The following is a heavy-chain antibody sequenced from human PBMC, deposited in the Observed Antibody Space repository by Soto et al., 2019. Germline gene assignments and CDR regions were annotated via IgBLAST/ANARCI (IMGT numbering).Heavy chain of an antibody. J-gene: IGHJ4*02. V-gene: IGHV3-49*03. CDR3: TRDSIGDSSGSNDY. CDR1: GFTFGDYA. D-gene: IGHD3-22*01. Sequence: PGGSLRLSCTASGFTFGDYAMSWFRQAPGKGLEWVGFIGSKAYGGTAEYAASVKGRFTSSRDESKSIAYLQMNSLKTEDTAVYYCTRDSIGDSSGSNDYWGQGTLVTVSS. CDR2: IGSKAYGGTA.